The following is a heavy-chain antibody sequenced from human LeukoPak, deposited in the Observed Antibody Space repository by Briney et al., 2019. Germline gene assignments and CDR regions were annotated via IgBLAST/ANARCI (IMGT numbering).Heavy chain of an antibody. V-gene: IGHV1-69*13. CDR2: IIPIFGTA. Sequence: SVKVSCKASGGTFSSYAISWVRQAPGQGLEWMGGIIPIFGTANYAQKFQGRVTITADESTSTAYMELSSLRSEDTAVYYCARGPPGGLRLGELLLTHIYYYGMDVWGQGTTVTVSS. CDR1: GGTFSSYA. D-gene: IGHD3-16*01. CDR3: ARGPPGGLRLGELLLTHIYYYGMDV. J-gene: IGHJ6*02.